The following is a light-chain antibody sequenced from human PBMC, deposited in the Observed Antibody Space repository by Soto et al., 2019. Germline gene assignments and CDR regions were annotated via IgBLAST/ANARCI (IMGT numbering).Light chain of an antibody. Sequence: DIQMTQSPSSLSASVGDRVTIACRASQGINDRLAWYQQKPGQAPYLLIFAASTLRSGVPSRFSGSGSGADFTLTISSLQPEDVATYYCHNYYRDPVTFGGGTKVDIK. CDR2: AAS. CDR3: HNYYRDPVT. V-gene: IGKV1-27*01. J-gene: IGKJ4*01. CDR1: QGINDR.